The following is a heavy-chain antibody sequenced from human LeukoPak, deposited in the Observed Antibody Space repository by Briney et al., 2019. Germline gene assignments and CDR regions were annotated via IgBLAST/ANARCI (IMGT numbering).Heavy chain of an antibody. D-gene: IGHD2-2*01. CDR1: GGSISSSSYY. J-gene: IGHJ3*02. CDR2: IYYSGST. V-gene: IGHV4-39*07. Sequence: SETLSLTCTVSGGSISSSSYYWGWIRQPPGKGLEWIGSIYYSGSTYYNPSLKSRVTISVDTSKNQFSLKLSSVTAADTAVYYCARDLRYAMRSAFDIWGQGIMVTVSS. CDR3: ARDLRYAMRSAFDI.